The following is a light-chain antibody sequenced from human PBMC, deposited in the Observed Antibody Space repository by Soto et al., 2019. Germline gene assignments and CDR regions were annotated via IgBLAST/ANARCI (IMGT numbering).Light chain of an antibody. J-gene: IGKJ4*01. Sequence: DIPLTHSPATLSLSPGARATLSGRARQSVGSYLAWYQQKPGQAPRLLIYDASNSATGIPARFSGSGSGTEFTLTINSLQSEDFAVYYCQQYNSWPLTFGGGTKVDIK. CDR2: DAS. V-gene: IGKV3-11*01. CDR3: QQYNSWPLT. CDR1: QSVGSY.